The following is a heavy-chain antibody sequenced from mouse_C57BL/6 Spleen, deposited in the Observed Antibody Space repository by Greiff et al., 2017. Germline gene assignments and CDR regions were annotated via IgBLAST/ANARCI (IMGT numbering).Heavy chain of an antibody. D-gene: IGHD2-2*01. CDR1: GYSFTGYF. V-gene: IGHV1-20*01. J-gene: IGHJ3*01. CDR2: INPYNGDT. Sequence: EVKLMESGPELVKPGDSVKISCKASGYSFTGYFMNWVMQSHGKSLEWIGRINPYNGDTFYNQKFKGKATLTVDKSSSTAHMELRSLTSEDSAVYYCARSRGYDAWFAYWGQGTLVTVSA. CDR3: ARSRGYDAWFAY.